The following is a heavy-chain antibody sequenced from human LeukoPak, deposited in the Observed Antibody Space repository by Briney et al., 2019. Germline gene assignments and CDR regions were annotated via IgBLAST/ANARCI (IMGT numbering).Heavy chain of an antibody. CDR3: ARAGSGSGWYFDY. J-gene: IGHJ4*02. V-gene: IGHV1-18*01. CDR1: GYDFTSVS. D-gene: IGHD6-19*01. Sequence: ASVTLTFKASGYDFTSVSITRVWLRPGQGLEWMGWISPYNGNTRYVQKLQGRVTMTTDTSTSTAYMELRSLRFDDTAVYYCARAGSGSGWYFDYWGQGTLVTVSS. CDR2: ISPYNGNT.